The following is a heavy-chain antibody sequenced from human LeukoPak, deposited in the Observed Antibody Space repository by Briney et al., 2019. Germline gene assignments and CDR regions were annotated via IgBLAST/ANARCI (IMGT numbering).Heavy chain of an antibody. CDR1: GFTFSSYA. CDR3: ARGIAEQDY. J-gene: IGHJ4*02. D-gene: IGHD1/OR15-1a*01. V-gene: IGHV3-33*08. Sequence: GGSLRLSCAASGFTFSSYAMHWVRQAPGKGLEWVAVIWYDGSSKYYADSVKGRFTISRDNSKNTLYLQMNSLRAEDTAVYYCARGIAEQDYWGQGTLVTVSS. CDR2: IWYDGSSK.